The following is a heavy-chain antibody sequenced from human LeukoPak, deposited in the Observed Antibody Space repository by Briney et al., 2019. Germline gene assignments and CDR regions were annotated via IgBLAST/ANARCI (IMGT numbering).Heavy chain of an antibody. CDR1: GGSISSGGYY. CDR3: ARGGGGVTIFGVVTNWFDP. V-gene: IGHV4-30-2*01. J-gene: IGHJ5*02. CDR2: IYHSGST. D-gene: IGHD3-3*01. Sequence: SQTLSLTCTVSGGSISSGGYYWSWIRQPPGKGLEWIGYIYHSGSTYYNPSLKSRVTISVDRSKNQFSLKLSSVTAADTAVYYCARGGGGVTIFGVVTNWFDPWGQGTLVTVSS.